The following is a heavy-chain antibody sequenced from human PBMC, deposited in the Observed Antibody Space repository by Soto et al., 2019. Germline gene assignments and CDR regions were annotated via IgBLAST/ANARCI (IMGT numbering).Heavy chain of an antibody. V-gene: IGHV3-30*18. J-gene: IGHJ5*02. CDR3: AKDRPMSHSGNYGWFDP. Sequence: GGSLRLSCAASGFTFSSYGMHWVRQAPGKGLEWVAVISYDGSNKYYADSVKGRFTISRDNSKNTLYLQMNSLRAEDTAVYYCAKDRPMSHSGNYGWFDPWGQGTLVTVSS. D-gene: IGHD1-26*01. CDR2: ISYDGSNK. CDR1: GFTFSSYG.